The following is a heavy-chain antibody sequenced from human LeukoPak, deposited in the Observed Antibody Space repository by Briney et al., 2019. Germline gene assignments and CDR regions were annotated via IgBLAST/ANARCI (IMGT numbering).Heavy chain of an antibody. D-gene: IGHD3-10*01. CDR3: ARDAMVRGVSY. Sequence: SQTLSLTCTVYGGSISSGSYYWSWIRQPAGKGLEWIGRIYTSGSTNYNPSLKSRVTISVDTSKNQFSLKLSSVIAADTAVYYCARDAMVRGVSYWGQGTLVTVSS. CDR1: GGSISSGSYY. V-gene: IGHV4-61*02. CDR2: IYTSGST. J-gene: IGHJ4*02.